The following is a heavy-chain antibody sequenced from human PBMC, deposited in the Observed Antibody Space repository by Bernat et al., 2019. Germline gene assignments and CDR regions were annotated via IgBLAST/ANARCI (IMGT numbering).Heavy chain of an antibody. Sequence: QVELQQWGAGLLKPSETLSLTCAVYGGSFRDHHWSWIRQPPGKGLEWIGEINHSGSANQNPSLRSRVTILVDTSKNQFSLKLTSVTAADTAVYYCARGAAPRPMFDSRGRGNPVTVS. J-gene: IGHJ4*02. V-gene: IGHV4-34*01. CDR3: ARGAAPRPMFDS. CDR2: INHSGSA. D-gene: IGHD6-6*01. CDR1: GGSFRDHH.